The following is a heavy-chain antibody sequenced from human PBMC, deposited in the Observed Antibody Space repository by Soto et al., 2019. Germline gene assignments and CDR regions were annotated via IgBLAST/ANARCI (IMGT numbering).Heavy chain of an antibody. CDR1: GFTFSSYS. V-gene: IGHV3-21*01. Sequence: EVQLVESGGGLVKPGGSLRLSCAASGFTFSSYSMNWVRQAPGKGLEWVSSISSSSSYIYYADSVKGRFTISRDNAKNSLYLQMNSLRAEDTAVYYCARLNSYYSGMDVWGQGTTVTVSS. J-gene: IGHJ6*02. CDR3: ARLNSYYSGMDV. CDR2: ISSSSSYI.